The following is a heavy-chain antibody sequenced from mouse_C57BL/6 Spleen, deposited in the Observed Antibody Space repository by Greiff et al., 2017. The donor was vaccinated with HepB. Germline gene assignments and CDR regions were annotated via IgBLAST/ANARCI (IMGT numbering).Heavy chain of an antibody. Sequence: QVQLKESGAELVKPGASVKISCKASGYAFSSYWMNWVKQRPGKGLEWIGQIYPGDGDTNYNGKFKGKATLTADKSSSTAYMQLSSLTSEDSAVYFCALYDGYSLFDYWGQGTTLTVSS. CDR3: ALYDGYSLFDY. CDR1: GYAFSSYW. V-gene: IGHV1-80*01. CDR2: IYPGDGDT. J-gene: IGHJ2*01. D-gene: IGHD2-3*01.